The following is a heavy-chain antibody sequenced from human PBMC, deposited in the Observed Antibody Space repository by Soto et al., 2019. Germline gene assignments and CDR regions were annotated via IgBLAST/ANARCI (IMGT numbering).Heavy chain of an antibody. CDR1: GGSISSGGYY. Sequence: NPSETLSLTCTVSGGSISSGGYYWSWIRQHPGKGLEWIGYIYYSGSTYYNPSLKSRVTISVDTSKNQFSLKLSSVTAADTAVYYCARAFRYSSSLNWFDPWGQGTLVTVSS. CDR3: ARAFRYSSSLNWFDP. V-gene: IGHV4-31*02. D-gene: IGHD6-13*01. J-gene: IGHJ5*02. CDR2: IYYSGST.